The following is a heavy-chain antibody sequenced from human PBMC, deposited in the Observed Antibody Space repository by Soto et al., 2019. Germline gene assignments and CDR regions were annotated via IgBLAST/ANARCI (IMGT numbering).Heavy chain of an antibody. J-gene: IGHJ5*02. V-gene: IGHV3-23*01. CDR2: ISGSGGST. CDR3: AKRPLATVFGVAGNRFDP. Sequence: EVQLLESGGGLVQPGGSLRLSCAASGFTFSTYAMTWVRQAPGKGLEWVSGISGSGGSTYYADSVKGRFTFSRDNSKNTLYLQMNSLRAEDTAVYYCAKRPLATVFGVAGNRFDPWGQGTLVTVSS. CDR1: GFTFSTYA. D-gene: IGHD3-3*01.